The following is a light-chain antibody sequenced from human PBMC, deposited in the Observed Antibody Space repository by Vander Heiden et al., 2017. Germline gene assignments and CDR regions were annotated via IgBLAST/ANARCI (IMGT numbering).Light chain of an antibody. Sequence: QSVLTQPPSVSAAPGQKVTISFPGRNSNLGNNYVSWYQQLPGTAPKLLIYDNNKRPSEIPDRFSASKSGTSATLGITGLQTGDEADYYCGTWDSSLSGYWVFGGGTKLTGL. J-gene: IGLJ3*02. CDR1: NSNLGNNY. CDR3: GTWDSSLSGYWV. V-gene: IGLV1-51*01. CDR2: DNN.